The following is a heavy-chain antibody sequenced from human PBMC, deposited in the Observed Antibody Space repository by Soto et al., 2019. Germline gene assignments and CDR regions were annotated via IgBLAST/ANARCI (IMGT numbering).Heavy chain of an antibody. CDR1: GYTFTSYG. D-gene: IGHD4-17*01. J-gene: IGHJ6*03. Sequence: ASVKVSCKASGYTFTSYGISWVRQAPGQGLEWMGWISAYNGNTNYAQKLQGRVTMTTDTSTSTAYMELRSLRSDDTAVYYCARDKGVYGDVPLYYYYMDVWGKGTTVTVSS. CDR2: ISAYNGNT. CDR3: ARDKGVYGDVPLYYYYMDV. V-gene: IGHV1-18*01.